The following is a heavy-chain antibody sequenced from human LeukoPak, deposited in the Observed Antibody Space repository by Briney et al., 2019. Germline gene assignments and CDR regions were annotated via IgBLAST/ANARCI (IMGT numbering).Heavy chain of an antibody. D-gene: IGHD6-6*01. V-gene: IGHV6-1*01. CDR1: GDSVSSSSAA. CDR3: ARTLSGSSSSFDY. J-gene: IGHJ4*02. CDR2: TYYRSKWYN. Sequence: RSQTLSLTCAISGDSVSSSSAAWSWIRQSPSRGLEWLGRTYYRSKWYNEYAILAKSRISIKPDTCKNLFSLQLNSVSPEDTAVYYCARTLSGSSSSFDYWGQGTLVTVPS.